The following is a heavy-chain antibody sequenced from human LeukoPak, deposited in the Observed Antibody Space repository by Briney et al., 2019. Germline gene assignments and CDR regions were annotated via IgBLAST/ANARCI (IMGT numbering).Heavy chain of an antibody. Sequence: ASVKVSCKASGYTLTGYYMHWVRQAPGQGLEWMGWINPNSGGTNYAQKFQGRVTMTRDTSISTAYMELSRLRSDDTAVYYCARRTVTTSRWFDPWGQGTLVTVSS. V-gene: IGHV1-2*02. CDR2: INPNSGGT. CDR3: ARRTVTTSRWFDP. D-gene: IGHD4-4*01. CDR1: GYTLTGYY. J-gene: IGHJ5*02.